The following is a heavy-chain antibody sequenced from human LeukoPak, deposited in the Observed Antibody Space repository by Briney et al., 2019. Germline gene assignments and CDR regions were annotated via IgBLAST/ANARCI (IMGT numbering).Heavy chain of an antibody. Sequence: PGGSLRLSCAASGFTVSSNYMSWVRQAPGKGLVWVSRIDPDGSSTNYADSVKGRSTISRDNAKNTLYLQLNSLRAEDTAVYYCAREDYSNYAPYFDYWGQGTLVTVSS. CDR2: IDPDGSST. CDR3: AREDYSNYAPYFDY. J-gene: IGHJ4*02. D-gene: IGHD4-11*01. CDR1: GFTVSSNY. V-gene: IGHV3-74*01.